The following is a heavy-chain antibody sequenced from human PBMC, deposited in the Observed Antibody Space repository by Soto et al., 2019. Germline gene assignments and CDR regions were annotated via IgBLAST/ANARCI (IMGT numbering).Heavy chain of an antibody. J-gene: IGHJ3*02. CDR2: IYYSGST. CDR3: ARVVEMDKIFSVPYAFDI. D-gene: IGHD2-2*03. Sequence: SETLSLTCTVSGGSISSGGYYWSWIRQHPGKGLEWIGYIYYSGSTYYNPSLKSRVTISVDTSKNQFSLKLSSVTAADTAVYYCARVVEMDKIFSVPYAFDIWGQGTMVTVSS. CDR1: GGSISSGGYY. V-gene: IGHV4-31*03.